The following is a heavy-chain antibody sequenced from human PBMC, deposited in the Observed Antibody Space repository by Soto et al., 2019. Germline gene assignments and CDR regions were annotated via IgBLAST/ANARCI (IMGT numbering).Heavy chain of an antibody. CDR2: IYPGDSDT. CDR3: ARSYCGGDCYSGYYGMDV. CDR1: GYSFTSYW. V-gene: IGHV5-51*01. Sequence: GESLKISCKGSGYSFTSYWIGWVRQMPGKGLEWMGIIYPGDSDTRYSPSFQGQVTISADKSISTAYLQWSSLKASDTAMYYCARSYCGGDCYSGYYGMDVWGQGTTVTVSS. J-gene: IGHJ6*02. D-gene: IGHD2-21*02.